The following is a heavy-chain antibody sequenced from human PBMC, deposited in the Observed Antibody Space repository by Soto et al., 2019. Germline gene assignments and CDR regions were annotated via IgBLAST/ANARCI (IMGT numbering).Heavy chain of an antibody. CDR2: IIPIFGTA. V-gene: IGHV1-69*13. CDR3: ARATAGITETTVPRYQHGMDV. D-gene: IGHD1-7*01. J-gene: IGHJ6*02. CDR1: GGTFSSYA. Sequence: SVKVSCKASGGTFSSYAISWVRQAPGQGLEWMGGIIPIFGTANYAQKFQGRVTITADESTSTAYMELSSLRSEDTAVYYCARATAGITETTVPRYQHGMDVWGQGTKVTVS.